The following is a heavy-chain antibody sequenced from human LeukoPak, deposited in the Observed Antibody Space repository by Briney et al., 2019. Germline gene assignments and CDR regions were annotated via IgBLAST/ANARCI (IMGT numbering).Heavy chain of an antibody. D-gene: IGHD2-2*02. CDR1: GGSISSYY. V-gene: IGHV4-4*07. J-gene: IGHJ6*02. CDR3: ASEPATAILGYYYYYGMDV. CDR2: IYTSGST. Sequence: KPSETLSLTCTVSGGSISSYYWSWIRQPAGKGLEWIGRIYTSGSTNYNPSLKSRVTMSVDTSKNQFSLKLSSVTAADTAVYHCASEPATAILGYYYYYGMDVWGQGTTVTVSS.